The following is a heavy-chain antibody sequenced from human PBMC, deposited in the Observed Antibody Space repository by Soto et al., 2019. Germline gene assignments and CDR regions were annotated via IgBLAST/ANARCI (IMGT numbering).Heavy chain of an antibody. Sequence: EVQLLESGGALVQPGGSLRISCAASGFTFSTYSMTWLRKAPGKGLEWVSTISNSGGSTYYIDSVKGRFTISRDNSKNTLYLQMNSLRVEDTAAYYCAKDWTSIWGQGTMVTVSS. V-gene: IGHV3-23*01. J-gene: IGHJ3*02. CDR1: GFTFSTYS. CDR3: AKDWTSI. CDR2: ISNSGGST. D-gene: IGHD3-3*01.